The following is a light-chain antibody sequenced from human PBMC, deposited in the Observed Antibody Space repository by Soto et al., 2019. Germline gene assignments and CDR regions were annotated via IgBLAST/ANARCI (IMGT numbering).Light chain of an antibody. V-gene: IGKV1-9*01. J-gene: IGKJ2*01. CDR1: QGISSY. Sequence: DIQLTQSPSFLSASVGDRVTITCRASQGISSYLAWYQQQPGKAPKLLIYAASTLQSGVPSRFSGSGSGTEFTLTIISLQPEDFATYYCQQLNSYPLFGQGTKLEIK. CDR3: QQLNSYPL. CDR2: AAS.